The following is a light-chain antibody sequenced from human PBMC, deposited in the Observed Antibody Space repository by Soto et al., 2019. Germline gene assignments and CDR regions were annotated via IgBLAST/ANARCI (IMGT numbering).Light chain of an antibody. Sequence: QSVLTQPASVSGSPGQSITISCTGTSSDVGTYDYVSWHQQHPGKAPKLIIYDVNNRPSGVSSRFSGSKSGNTASLTISGLQAEDEADYYCCSFSTSGTHVFGTETKATVL. V-gene: IGLV2-14*01. CDR2: DVN. CDR1: SSDVGTYDY. CDR3: CSFSTSGTHV. J-gene: IGLJ1*01.